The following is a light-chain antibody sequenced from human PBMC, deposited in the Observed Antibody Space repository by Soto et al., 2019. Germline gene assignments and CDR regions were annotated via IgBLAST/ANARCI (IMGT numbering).Light chain of an antibody. V-gene: IGLV2-14*01. CDR2: EGT. Sequence: QSALTQPASVSGSPGQSITISCTGTSSDIGRYNYVSWYQQHPGKAPKLIIYEGTKRPSGVSSRFSGSKSGNTASLTVSGLQSDDEADYFCCLYTSFFSFFGGGTKLTVL. J-gene: IGLJ2*01. CDR1: SSDIGRYNY. CDR3: CLYTSFFSF.